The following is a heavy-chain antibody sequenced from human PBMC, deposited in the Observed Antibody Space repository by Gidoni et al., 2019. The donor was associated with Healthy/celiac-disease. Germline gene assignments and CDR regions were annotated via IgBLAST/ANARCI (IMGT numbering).Heavy chain of an antibody. V-gene: IGHV5-51*03. D-gene: IGHD6-13*01. Sequence: GQLVQSGAEVKKPGESLKISCKGSGYSFTSYWIGWVRQMPGKGLEWMGNISSGDSDTRYSPSFQGQVTIPADKSISTAYLQWSSLKPSEPARYYCARTQYSSSQTDFDYWGQGTLVTVSS. CDR1: GYSFTSYW. CDR3: ARTQYSSSQTDFDY. J-gene: IGHJ4*02. CDR2: ISSGDSDT.